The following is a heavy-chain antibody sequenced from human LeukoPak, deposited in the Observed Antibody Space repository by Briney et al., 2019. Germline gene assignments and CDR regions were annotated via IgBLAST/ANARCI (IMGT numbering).Heavy chain of an antibody. D-gene: IGHD3-10*01. J-gene: IGHJ6*02. Sequence: GGSLRLSCAASGFTFSSYAMHWVRQAPGKGLEYVSAISSNGGSTYYANSVKGRFTISRDNSKNTLYLQMGSLRAEDMAVYYCARMGYYGSGSSRGYYYYYGMDVWGQGTTVTVSS. CDR1: GFTFSSYA. CDR3: ARMGYYGSGSSRGYYYYYGMDV. V-gene: IGHV3-64*01. CDR2: ISSNGGST.